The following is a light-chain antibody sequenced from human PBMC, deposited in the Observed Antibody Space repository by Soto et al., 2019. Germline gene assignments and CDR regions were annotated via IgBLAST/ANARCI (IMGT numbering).Light chain of an antibody. Sequence: QSALTQPPSVSGSPGQSVTISCTGTSSDVGSYNRVSWYQQPPGTAPKLIIYEVTNRPSGVPVRFSGSKSANMASLTISGLQAEDEADYYCASYTSSRVWVFGGGTKLTVL. CDR1: SSDVGSYNR. CDR3: ASYTSSRVWV. J-gene: IGLJ3*02. CDR2: EVT. V-gene: IGLV2-18*02.